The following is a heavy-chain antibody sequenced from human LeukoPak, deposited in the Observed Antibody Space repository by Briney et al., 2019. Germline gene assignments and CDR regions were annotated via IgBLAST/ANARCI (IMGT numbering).Heavy chain of an antibody. Sequence: ASVKVSCKDSGYTFTSYGISWVRQAPGQGLEWMGWISAYNGNTNYAQKLQGRVTMTTDTSTSTAYMELRSLRSDDTAVYYCARRSHYDFWSGIDYWGQGTLVTVSS. V-gene: IGHV1-18*01. CDR1: GYTFTSYG. CDR2: ISAYNGNT. D-gene: IGHD3-3*01. J-gene: IGHJ4*02. CDR3: ARRSHYDFWSGIDY.